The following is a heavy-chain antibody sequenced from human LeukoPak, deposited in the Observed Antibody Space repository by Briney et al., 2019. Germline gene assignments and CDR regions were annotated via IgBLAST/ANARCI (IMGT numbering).Heavy chain of an antibody. CDR3: ARHAEYSTPFDY. CDR1: GGSISSYY. J-gene: IGHJ4*02. V-gene: IGHV4-59*08. CDR2: IYYSGST. Sequence: SETLSLTCTVSGGSISSYYWSWIWQPPGKGLEWIGYIYYSGSTNYNPSLKSRVTISVDTSKNQFSLKLSSVTAADTAVYYCARHAEYSTPFDYWGQGTLVTVSS. D-gene: IGHD6-13*01.